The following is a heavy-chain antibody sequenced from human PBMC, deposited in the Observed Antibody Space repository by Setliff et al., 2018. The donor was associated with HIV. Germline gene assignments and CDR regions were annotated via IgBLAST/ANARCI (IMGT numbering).Heavy chain of an antibody. CDR1: GGSLSSYY. D-gene: IGHD2-8*02. J-gene: IGHJ6*03. CDR2: VHYSGST. V-gene: IGHV4-59*04. Sequence: PSETLSLTCTVSGGSLSSYYWNWIRQPAGMGLEWIGTVHYSGSTYYNPSLKSRLTISVDTSTNHFSLKLSSVAAADTAVYYCARLVGYYRSDNANYYYMDVWGKGTTVTVSS. CDR3: ARLVGYYRSDNANYYYMDV.